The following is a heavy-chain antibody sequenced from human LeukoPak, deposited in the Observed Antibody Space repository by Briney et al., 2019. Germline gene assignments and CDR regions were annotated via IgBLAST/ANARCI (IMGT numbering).Heavy chain of an antibody. D-gene: IGHD6-19*01. CDR2: IYNSGST. J-gene: IGHJ2*01. CDR1: GVSISSYY. CDR3: ARDHQSSGWSDWYFDL. V-gene: IGHV4-4*07. Sequence: SETLSLTCTVSGVSISSYYWSWIRQPAGKGLEWIGSIYNSGSTNYNPSLKSRVTMSVDTSKNQFSLKLSSVTAADTAVYYCARDHQSSGWSDWYFDLWGRGTLVTVSS.